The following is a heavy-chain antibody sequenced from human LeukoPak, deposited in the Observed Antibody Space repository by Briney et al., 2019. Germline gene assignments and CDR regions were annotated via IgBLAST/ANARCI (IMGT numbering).Heavy chain of an antibody. J-gene: IGHJ4*02. CDR3: AKSEGHYGSGGFDY. D-gene: IGHD3-10*01. CDR1: GFTFSSYA. CDR2: ISGSGGST. V-gene: IGHV3-23*01. Sequence: PGRSLRLSCAASGFTFSSYAMSWVRQAPGKGLEWVSAISGSGGSTYYADSVKGRFTISRDNSKNTLYLQMNSLRAEDTAVYYCAKSEGHYGSGGFDYWGQGTLVTVSS.